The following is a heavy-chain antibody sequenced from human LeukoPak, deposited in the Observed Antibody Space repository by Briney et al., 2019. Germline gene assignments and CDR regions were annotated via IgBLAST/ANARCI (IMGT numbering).Heavy chain of an antibody. CDR2: ISAYNGNT. J-gene: IGHJ6*02. Sequence: ASVKVSCKASGYTFTSYGISWVRQAPGQGLEWMGWISAYNGNTNYAQKLQGRVTMTTDTSTSTAYMELRGLRSDDTAVYYCARDDGGPYYYYGMDVWGQGTTVTVSS. D-gene: IGHD3-16*01. V-gene: IGHV1-18*01. CDR1: GYTFTSYG. CDR3: ARDDGGPYYYYGMDV.